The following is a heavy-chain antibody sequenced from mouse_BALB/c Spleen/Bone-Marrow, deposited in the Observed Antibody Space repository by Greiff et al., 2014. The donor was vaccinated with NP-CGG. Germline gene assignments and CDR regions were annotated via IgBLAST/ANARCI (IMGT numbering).Heavy chain of an antibody. CDR2: ISNGGGST. V-gene: IGHV5-12-2*01. CDR1: GFTFSSYT. D-gene: IGHD1-2*01. Sequence: EVKLVESGGGLVQPGGSLKLSCAASGFTFSSYTMSWVRQTPEKRLEWVAYISNGGGSTYYPDTVKGRFTISRDNAKNTLYLQMSSLKSEDTARYYCARRSAATYYFDYWGQGTTLTVSS. CDR3: ARRSAATYYFDY. J-gene: IGHJ2*01.